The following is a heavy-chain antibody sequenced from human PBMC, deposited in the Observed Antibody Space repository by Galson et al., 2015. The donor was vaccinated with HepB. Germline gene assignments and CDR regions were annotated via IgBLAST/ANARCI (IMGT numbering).Heavy chain of an antibody. Sequence: SLRLCCAASGFTFSDYTMNWVRQAPGKGLEWVSYIGKISTFTFYADSVKGRFTISRDNAKKSLFLQMNSLGVEDTAVYYCARRYCYDSSDSGDAFDIWGQGTMVTVSS. D-gene: IGHD3-22*01. V-gene: IGHV3-21*01. J-gene: IGHJ3*02. CDR1: GFTFSDYT. CDR2: IGKISTFT. CDR3: ARRYCYDSSDSGDAFDI.